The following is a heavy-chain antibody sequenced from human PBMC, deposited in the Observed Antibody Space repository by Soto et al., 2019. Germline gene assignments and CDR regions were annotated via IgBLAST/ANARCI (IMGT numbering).Heavy chain of an antibody. J-gene: IGHJ6*03. CDR2: IYSGGST. CDR3: EREYLYFCSGSYYNDYYYYIDV. V-gene: IGHV3-66*01. Sequence: GGSLRLSCAASGFTVSSNYMSWVRQAPGKGLEWGSVIYSGGSTYYADSVKGRFTISRDNSKNTLYLQMNSLRAEDTAVYYCEREYLYFCSGSYYNDYYYYIDVWGKGTKVTVSS. D-gene: IGHD3-10*01. CDR1: GFTVSSNY.